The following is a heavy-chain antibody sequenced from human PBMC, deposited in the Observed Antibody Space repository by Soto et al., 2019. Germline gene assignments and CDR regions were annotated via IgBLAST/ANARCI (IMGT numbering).Heavy chain of an antibody. CDR1: GVTFSSYA. CDR2: IISIFGTA. D-gene: IGHD1-20*01. Sequence: QVQLVQSGAEVKKPGFSVKVSCKASGVTFSSYAISWVRQAPGQGLEWMGGIISIFGTANYAQKFQGRVTITADESTSTAYMELSSLRSEDTAMYYCASLYNWNEVDYWGQGTLVTVSS. J-gene: IGHJ4*02. V-gene: IGHV1-69*01. CDR3: ASLYNWNEVDY.